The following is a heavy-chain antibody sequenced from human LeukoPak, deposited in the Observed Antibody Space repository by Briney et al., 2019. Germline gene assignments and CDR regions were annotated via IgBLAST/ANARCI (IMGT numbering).Heavy chain of an antibody. D-gene: IGHD1-26*01. J-gene: IGHJ4*02. V-gene: IGHV1-69*04. CDR1: GGTFSSYA. CDR2: IIPIFGIA. Sequence: SVKVSCKASGGTFSSYAISWVRQAPGQGLEWMGRIIPIFGIANYAQKFQGRVTITADKSTSTAYMELSSLRSEDTAVYYCARAESGSCYHFDYWGQGTLVTVSS. CDR3: ARAESGSCYHFDY.